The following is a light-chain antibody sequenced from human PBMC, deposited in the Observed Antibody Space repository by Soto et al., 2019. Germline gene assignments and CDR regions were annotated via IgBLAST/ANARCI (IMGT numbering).Light chain of an antibody. CDR2: KTS. CDR3: QEYNTIYRT. CDR1: ESIYSW. Sequence: IQMTQSPSTLSASVGDTVTITCRASESIYSWLAWYKQIPGKAPQLLIYKTSTLQGGVPSRFSGSGSEAEYTLTIRSQQPDDFATYFCQEYNTIYRTFGQGTRV. V-gene: IGKV1-5*03. J-gene: IGKJ1*01.